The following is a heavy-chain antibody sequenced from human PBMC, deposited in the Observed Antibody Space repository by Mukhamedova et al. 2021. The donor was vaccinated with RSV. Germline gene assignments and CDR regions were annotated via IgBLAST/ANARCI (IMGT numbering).Heavy chain of an antibody. Sequence: ALGKGLEWVAVISYDGSNKYYADSVKGRFTISRDNSKNTLYLQMNSLRAEDTAVYYCAKEGYCSSTSCYDAFDIWGQGTMVTVS. CDR2: ISYDGSNK. CDR3: AKEGYCSSTSCYDAFDI. J-gene: IGHJ3*02. D-gene: IGHD2-2*01. V-gene: IGHV3-30*18.